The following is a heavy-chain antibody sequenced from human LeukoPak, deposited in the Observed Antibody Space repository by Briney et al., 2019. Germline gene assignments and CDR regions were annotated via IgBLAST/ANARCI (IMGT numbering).Heavy chain of an antibody. Sequence: GGSLRLSCAASGFTFSSFGMNWVRQAPGKGLEWVSYISSSSSTIYYADSVKGRFTISRDNAKNSLYLQMNSLRAEDTAVYYCARIAAGYSIYYFDYWGQGTLVTVSS. V-gene: IGHV3-48*04. CDR1: GFTFSSFG. J-gene: IGHJ4*02. D-gene: IGHD6-13*01. CDR2: ISSSSSTI. CDR3: ARIAAGYSIYYFDY.